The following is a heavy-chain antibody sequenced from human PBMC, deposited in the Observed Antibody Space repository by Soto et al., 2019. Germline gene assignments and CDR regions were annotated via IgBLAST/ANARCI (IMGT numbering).Heavy chain of an antibody. Sequence: SETLSLTCAVYGGSFSGYYWSWIRQPPGKGLEWIGEINHSGSTNYNPSLKSRVTISVDTSKNQFSLKLSSVTAADTAVYYCARGLGNVDTANGYYFDYWGQGTLVTVSS. CDR3: ARGLGNVDTANGYYFDY. V-gene: IGHV4-34*01. J-gene: IGHJ4*02. D-gene: IGHD5-18*01. CDR2: INHSGST. CDR1: GGSFSGYY.